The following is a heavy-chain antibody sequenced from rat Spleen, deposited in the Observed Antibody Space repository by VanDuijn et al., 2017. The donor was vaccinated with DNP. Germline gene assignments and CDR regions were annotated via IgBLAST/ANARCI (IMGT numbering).Heavy chain of an antibody. CDR1: GYSITSNY. J-gene: IGHJ2*01. V-gene: IGHV3-1*01. D-gene: IGHD4-3*01. CDR2: ISYSGST. CDR3: AKDPRDFDY. Sequence: EVQLQESGPGLVKPSQSLSLTCSVTGYSITSNYWGWIRKFPGNKMEWIGHISYSGSTSYNPSLKSRISITSDTSKNQFFLQMNSLRSEDTATYYCAKDPRDFDYWGQGVMVTVSS.